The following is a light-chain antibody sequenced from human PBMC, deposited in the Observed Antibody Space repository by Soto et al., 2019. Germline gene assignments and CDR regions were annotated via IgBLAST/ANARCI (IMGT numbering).Light chain of an antibody. CDR2: GVS. J-gene: IGKJ1*01. CDR1: QRVSHRY. CDR3: QLYGSAPWT. Sequence: EIVLTQSPGTLSLSPGERATLSCRASQRVSHRYLAWYQPEPGQAPRLLIHGVSTRATGIPDRFSGSGSGTDFTINIRRLEPEYFAVYFCQLYGSAPWTFGQGTKVESK. V-gene: IGKV3-20*01.